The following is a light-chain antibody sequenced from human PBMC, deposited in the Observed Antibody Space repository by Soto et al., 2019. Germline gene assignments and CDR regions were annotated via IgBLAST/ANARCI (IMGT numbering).Light chain of an antibody. CDR3: TSYTTIHTLV. V-gene: IGLV2-14*01. CDR2: EVS. CDR1: SSDIGGYDY. J-gene: IGLJ1*01. Sequence: QSALTQPASVSGSPGQSITISCTGTSSDIGGYDYVSWYQHHPGRAPKLIIYEVSNRPSGVSNRFSGSKSGNTASLTISGLQAEDEADYYCTSYTTIHTLVFATGPKVTVL.